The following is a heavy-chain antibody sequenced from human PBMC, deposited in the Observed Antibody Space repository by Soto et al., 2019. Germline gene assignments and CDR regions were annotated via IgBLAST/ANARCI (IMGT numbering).Heavy chain of an antibody. Sequence: PSETLSLTCAVSGYSISSGYYWGWIRQPPGKGLEWIGSLYHSGSTYYNPSLKRRVTISVDTSKNQFSLKLSPVTAADTAVYYCARANTWIQLWLFDYWGQGTLVTVSS. D-gene: IGHD5-18*01. V-gene: IGHV4-38-2*01. CDR1: GYSISSGYY. CDR2: LYHSGST. J-gene: IGHJ4*02. CDR3: ARANTWIQLWLFDY.